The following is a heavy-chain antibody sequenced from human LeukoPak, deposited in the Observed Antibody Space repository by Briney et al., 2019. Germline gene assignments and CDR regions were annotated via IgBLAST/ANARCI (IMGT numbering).Heavy chain of an antibody. CDR2: IIPILGIA. J-gene: IGHJ3*02. CDR1: GGTFSSYA. D-gene: IGHD1-26*01. CDR3: ARPGIVGAASTFDI. V-gene: IGHV1-69*04. Sequence: SVKVSCKASGGTFSSYAISWVRQAPGQGLEWMGRIIPILGIANYAQKFQGRVTITADKSTSTAYMELSSLRSEDTAVYYCARPGIVGAASTFDIWGQGTMVTVSS.